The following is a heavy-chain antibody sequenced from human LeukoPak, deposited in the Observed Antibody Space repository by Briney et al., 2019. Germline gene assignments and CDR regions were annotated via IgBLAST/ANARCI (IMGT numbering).Heavy chain of an antibody. J-gene: IGHJ5*01. Sequence: PSETLSLTCTVSGGSISSYYWSWIRQPPGRGLEWIGYIYYSGSTNYNPSLKSRVTISVDTSKNQFSLQVRSVSAADTAIYYCARTQGLHNCFDSWGQGTLVTVSS. V-gene: IGHV4-59*01. CDR2: IYYSGST. CDR3: ARTQGLHNCFDS. CDR1: GGSISSYY. D-gene: IGHD4-11*01.